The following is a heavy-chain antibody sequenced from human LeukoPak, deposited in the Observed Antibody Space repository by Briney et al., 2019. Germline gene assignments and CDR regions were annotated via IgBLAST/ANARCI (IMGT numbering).Heavy chain of an antibody. CDR3: ARREDYYGSGSYSNYFDY. V-gene: IGHV5-51*01. CDR2: IYPGDSDT. Sequence: GESLKISCQGSGYSFTTYWIGWVRQMPGKGLEWMGIIYPGDSDTRYSPSFQGQVTISADKSITTAYLQWSSLKASDTAMYYCARREDYYGSGSYSNYFDYWGQGTLVTVSS. J-gene: IGHJ4*02. D-gene: IGHD3-10*01. CDR1: GYSFTTYW.